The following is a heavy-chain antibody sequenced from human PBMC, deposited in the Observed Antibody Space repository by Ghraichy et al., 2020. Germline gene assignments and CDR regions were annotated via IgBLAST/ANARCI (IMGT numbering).Heavy chain of an antibody. Sequence: GGSLRLSCAASGFTVSSNYMSWVRQAPGKGLEWVSVIYSGGSIYYADSVKGRFTISSDNSKNTLYLQRNSLRAEDTAVYYCARDSYSSGLDAFDIWGQGTMVTVSS. CDR3: ARDSYSSGLDAFDI. CDR1: GFTVSSNY. D-gene: IGHD6-19*01. V-gene: IGHV3-66*02. CDR2: IYSGGSI. J-gene: IGHJ3*02.